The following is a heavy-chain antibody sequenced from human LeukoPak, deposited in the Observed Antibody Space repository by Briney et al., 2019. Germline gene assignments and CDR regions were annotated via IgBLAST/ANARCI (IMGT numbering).Heavy chain of an antibody. Sequence: GGSLRLSCAASGFTFSSYAMHWVRQAPGKGLEWVAVISYDGSNKYYADSVKGRFTISRDNSKNTLYLQMNSLRAEDTAVYYCARGGSRLGELSFGLWFDYWGQGTLVTVSS. D-gene: IGHD3-16*02. CDR2: ISYDGSNK. CDR3: ARGGSRLGELSFGLWFDY. V-gene: IGHV3-30*04. J-gene: IGHJ4*02. CDR1: GFTFSSYA.